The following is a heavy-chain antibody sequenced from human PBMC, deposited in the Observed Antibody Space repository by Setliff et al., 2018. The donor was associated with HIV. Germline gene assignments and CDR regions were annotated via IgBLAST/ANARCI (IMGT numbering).Heavy chain of an antibody. CDR3: TTGPPVAAAGRYSYYFMDV. D-gene: IGHD2-15*01. V-gene: IGHV3-15*01. J-gene: IGHJ6*03. CDR1: GFTFSLAW. Sequence: KPGGSLRLSCVGSGFTFSLAWMSWVRQAPGKGLEWIGRMKSKAGGGTIDYAAPVKGRFTISRDDSKNTLYLQMLSPKTEDTAVYYCTTGPPVAAAGRYSYYFMDVWGKGTTVTVSS. CDR2: MKSKAGGGTI.